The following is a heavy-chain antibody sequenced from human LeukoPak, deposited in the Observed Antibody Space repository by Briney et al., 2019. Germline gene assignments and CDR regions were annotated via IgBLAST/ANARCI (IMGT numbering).Heavy chain of an antibody. CDR1: GVSFSTYW. V-gene: IGHV3-7*01. J-gene: IGHJ4*02. D-gene: IGHD1-14*01. Sequence: GGSLRLSCAASGVSFSTYWMSWVRQAPGKGLEWVANINEDGSETYYVDSLRGRFTISRDNVKNSLYLQINSLRAEDTAVYYCGRDSFETDIDYWGQGTLVTVSS. CDR2: INEDGSET. CDR3: GRDSFETDIDY.